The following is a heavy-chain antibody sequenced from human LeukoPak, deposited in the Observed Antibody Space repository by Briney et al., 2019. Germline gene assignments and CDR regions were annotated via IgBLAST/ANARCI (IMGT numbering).Heavy chain of an antibody. CDR2: ISYDGSDK. D-gene: IGHD2-15*01. CDR3: AKDLDGYCSGDSCAFCDY. V-gene: IGHV3-30*18. Sequence: PGGSLRLFCAASGFTFSSYAMHWVRQAPGKGLEWVAFISYDGSDKYYADSVKGRFTVSRDNSKSTLYLQMNSLRAEDTAIYYCAKDLDGYCSGDSCAFCDYWGQGTLVTVSS. J-gene: IGHJ4*02. CDR1: GFTFSSYA.